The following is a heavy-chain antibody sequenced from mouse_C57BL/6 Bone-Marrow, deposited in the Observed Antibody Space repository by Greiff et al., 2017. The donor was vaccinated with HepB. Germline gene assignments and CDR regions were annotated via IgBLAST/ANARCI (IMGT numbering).Heavy chain of an antibody. CDR3: TRDKGYYGSFGAGYGYFDV. V-gene: IGHV5-9-1*02. CDR2: ISSGGDYI. D-gene: IGHD1-1*01. J-gene: IGHJ1*03. Sequence: EVMLVESGEGLVKPGGSLKLSCAASGFTFSSYAMSWVRQTPEKRLEWVAYISSGGDYIYYADTVKGRFTISRDNARNTLYLQMSSLKSEDTAMYYCTRDKGYYGSFGAGYGYFDVWGTGTTVTVSS. CDR1: GFTFSSYA.